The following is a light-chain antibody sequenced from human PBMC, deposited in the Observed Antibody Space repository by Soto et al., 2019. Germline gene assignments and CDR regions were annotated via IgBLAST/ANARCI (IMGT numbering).Light chain of an antibody. CDR3: QQYGNSPLT. V-gene: IGKV3-20*01. Sequence: EIVLTQSPGTLSLSPGERATLSCRASQSVSSSYLAWYQQKPGQAPRLLFFGASSWATGIPDRFSGSGSGTDFALTISRLEPEDFAVYYCQQYGNSPLTFGGGTKVEIK. J-gene: IGKJ4*01. CDR2: GAS. CDR1: QSVSSSY.